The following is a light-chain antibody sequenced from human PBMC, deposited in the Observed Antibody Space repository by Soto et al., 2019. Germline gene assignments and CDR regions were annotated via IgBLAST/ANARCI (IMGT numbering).Light chain of an antibody. CDR2: QAS. CDR1: QSLRRW. CDR3: LLDFSYFWA. Sequence: GDRVTITLRASQSLRRWLAWYQQKTGKAPNLLIYQASTLESGVPLRFSGSGSGTEFTLTISSLQPDDFATYYCLLDFSYFWAFGQGTKVDIK. V-gene: IGKV1-5*03. J-gene: IGKJ1*01.